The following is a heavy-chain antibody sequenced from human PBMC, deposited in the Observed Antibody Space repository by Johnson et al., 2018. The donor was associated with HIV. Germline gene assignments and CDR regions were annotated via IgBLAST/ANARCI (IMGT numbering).Heavy chain of an antibody. D-gene: IGHD3-10*01. CDR3: ATDLDVLLWFGDAFDV. Sequence: MQLVESGGGLVQPGRSLRLSCAASGFTFSSYAMHWVRQAPGKGLEWVGRIKSKNDGGTTDYAAPVNGRFTISRADSNNTLYLQMNSLKTEDTAVYYCATDLDVLLWFGDAFDVWGQGTMVTISS. V-gene: IGHV3-15*01. CDR1: GFTFSSYA. J-gene: IGHJ3*01. CDR2: IKSKNDGGTT.